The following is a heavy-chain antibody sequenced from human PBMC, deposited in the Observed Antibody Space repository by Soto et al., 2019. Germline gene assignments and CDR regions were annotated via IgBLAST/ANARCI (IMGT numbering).Heavy chain of an antibody. CDR3: ASPHSVHYDILTGYYMGYYYGMDV. CDR2: IIPIFGTA. J-gene: IGHJ6*02. CDR1: GGTFSSYA. V-gene: IGHV1-69*13. D-gene: IGHD3-9*01. Sequence: ASVKVSCKASGGTFSSYAISWVRQAPGQGLEWMGGIIPIFGTANYAQKFQGRVTITADESTSTAYMELSSLRSEDTAVYYCASPHSVHYDILTGYYMGYYYGMDVWGQGTTVTVSS.